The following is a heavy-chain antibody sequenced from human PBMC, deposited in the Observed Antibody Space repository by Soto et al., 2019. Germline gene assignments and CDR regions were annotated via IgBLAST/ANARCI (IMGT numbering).Heavy chain of an antibody. CDR1: GYTFTGYY. V-gene: IGHV1-2*04. CDR2: INPNSGGT. Sequence: QVQLVQSGAEVKKPGASVKVSCKASGYTFTGYYMHWVRQAPGQGLEWMGWINPNSGGTNYAQKFQGWVTMTRDTSISTAYMELSRLRSDDTAVYYCAREAGSSGWYGRRGMDVWVQGTTVTVS. D-gene: IGHD6-19*01. CDR3: AREAGSSGWYGRRGMDV. J-gene: IGHJ6*02.